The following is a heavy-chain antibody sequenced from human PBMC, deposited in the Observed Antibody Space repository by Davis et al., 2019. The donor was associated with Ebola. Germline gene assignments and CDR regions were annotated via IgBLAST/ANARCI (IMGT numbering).Heavy chain of an antibody. D-gene: IGHD1-14*01. Sequence: SVKVSCKASGYTFTCYYMHWVRQAPRQGLEWMVWFNPNSSGTNYAQKFQRWVTMTRDTSISTAYMELSRLRSDDTAVYYCARNRYNQYGIDVWGQGTTVTVSS. J-gene: IGHJ6*02. CDR2: FNPNSSGT. CDR3: ARNRYNQYGIDV. CDR1: GYTFTCYY. V-gene: IGHV1-2*04.